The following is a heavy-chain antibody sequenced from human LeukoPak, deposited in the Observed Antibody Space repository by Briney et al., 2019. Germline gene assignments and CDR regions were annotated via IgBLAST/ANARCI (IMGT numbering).Heavy chain of an antibody. J-gene: IGHJ4*02. CDR1: GGSISSSSYY. V-gene: IGHV4-39*01. D-gene: IGHD2-2*01. CDR2: IYYGGST. Sequence: SETLSLTCTVSGGSISSSSYYWGWIRQPPGKGLEWIGSIYYGGSTYYNPSLKSRVTISVDTSKNQFSLKLSSVTAADTAVYYCARQGICSSTSCYLGVVDYWGQGTLVTVSS. CDR3: ARQGICSSTSCYLGVVDY.